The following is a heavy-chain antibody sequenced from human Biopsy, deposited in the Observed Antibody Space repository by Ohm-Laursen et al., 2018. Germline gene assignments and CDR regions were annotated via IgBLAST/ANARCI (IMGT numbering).Heavy chain of an antibody. CDR1: GFGFDTSW. CDR2: IKSDGLII. J-gene: IGHJ6*02. Sequence: SLRLSCAASGFGFDTSWMYWVRQAPGKGLDWVSLIKSDGLIISYADSVKGRFTISRDNAKNSLFLHMNSLRAEDTAVYYCARESALKWYQSLSYFNGMDVWGQGITVTVSS. V-gene: IGHV3-74*01. D-gene: IGHD2-2*01. CDR3: ARESALKWYQSLSYFNGMDV.